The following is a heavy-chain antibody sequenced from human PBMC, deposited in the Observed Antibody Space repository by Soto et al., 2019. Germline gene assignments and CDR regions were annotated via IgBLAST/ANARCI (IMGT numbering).Heavy chain of an antibody. Sequence: EVRLLESGGGFVQPGASLRLSCAASGFTFSGFTFSSYAMSWVRQAPGKGLEWVSSISGSGDNTYYADSVKGRFTISRDNSKNTLSLQMNSLRADDTAVYYCAKDLASVAPRVRFDPWGQGTLVTVSS. CDR2: ISGSGDNT. CDR3: AKDLASVAPRVRFDP. J-gene: IGHJ5*02. D-gene: IGHD6-19*01. V-gene: IGHV3-23*01. CDR1: GFTFSGFTFSSYA.